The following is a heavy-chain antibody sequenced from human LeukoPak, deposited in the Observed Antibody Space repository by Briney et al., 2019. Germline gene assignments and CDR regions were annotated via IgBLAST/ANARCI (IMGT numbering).Heavy chain of an antibody. D-gene: IGHD1-26*01. V-gene: IGHV1-18*01. Sequence: ASVKVSCKASGYIFTTYAITWVRQAPGQGLEWMGGISAFNGNANYAQKFQGRVTLTTDTSTRTAYMELRSLRSEDTAVYYCATIGSNYFDYWGQGTLVTVSS. CDR1: GYIFTTYA. CDR3: ATIGSNYFDY. CDR2: ISAFNGNA. J-gene: IGHJ4*02.